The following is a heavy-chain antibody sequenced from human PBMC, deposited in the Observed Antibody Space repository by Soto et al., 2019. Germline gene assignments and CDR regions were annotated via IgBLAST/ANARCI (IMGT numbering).Heavy chain of an antibody. CDR2: IYHSGST. J-gene: IGHJ5*02. Sequence: SETLSLTCAVSGGSISSGGYSWSWIRQPPGKVLEWIVYIYHSGSTYYNPSLKSRVTISLDRSKNQFSLKLSSVTASYTAVYYSARVPGPWGQGTLVTVSS. D-gene: IGHD3-10*01. CDR3: ARVPGP. CDR1: GGSISSGGYS. V-gene: IGHV4-30-2*01.